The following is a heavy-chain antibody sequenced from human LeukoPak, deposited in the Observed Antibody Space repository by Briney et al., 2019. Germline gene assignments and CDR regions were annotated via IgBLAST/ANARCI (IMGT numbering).Heavy chain of an antibody. CDR3: ARGEHKATITGLDS. V-gene: IGHV3-21*01. D-gene: IGHD5-24*01. Sequence: GGSLRLSCAASGFTFTNAWMYWVRQAPGKGLEWVSAISSSSSYIYYADSVKGRFTISRDNAENSVSLQMHGLRAGDTAVYFCARGEHKATITGLDSWGQGTLVTVSS. J-gene: IGHJ4*02. CDR1: GFTFTNAW. CDR2: ISSSSSYI.